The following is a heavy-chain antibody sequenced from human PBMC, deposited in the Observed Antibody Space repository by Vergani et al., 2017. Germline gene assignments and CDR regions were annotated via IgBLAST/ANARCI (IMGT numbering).Heavy chain of an antibody. Sequence: QVQLQESGPGLVKPSQTLSLTCTVSGGSISSGSYYWSWIRQPAGKGLEWIGRIYTSGSTNYNPSLKSRVTISVDTSKNQFSLKLSSVTAADTDVYYCARGGQYYYDSSGYYDYWGQGTLVTVSS. D-gene: IGHD3-22*01. V-gene: IGHV4-61*02. CDR1: GGSISSGSYY. CDR3: ARGGQYYYDSSGYYDY. CDR2: IYTSGST. J-gene: IGHJ4*02.